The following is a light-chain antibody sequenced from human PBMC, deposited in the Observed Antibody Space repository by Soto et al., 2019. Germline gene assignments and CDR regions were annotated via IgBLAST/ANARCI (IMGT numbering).Light chain of an antibody. V-gene: IGLV1-51*01. CDR1: TSNIGNNF. CDR3: GTWDSSLSVVV. CDR2: DDT. J-gene: IGLJ2*01. Sequence: QSVLTQPPSVSAAPGQKVTVSCSGGTSNIGNNFVSWYQQLPGTAPKLLIYDDTKRPSGIPDRFSGSKSGTSATLGITGLQPGDEADYYCGTWDSSLSVVVFGGGTKLTVL.